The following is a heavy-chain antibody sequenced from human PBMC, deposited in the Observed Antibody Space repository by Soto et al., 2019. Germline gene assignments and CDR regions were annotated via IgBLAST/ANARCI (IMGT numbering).Heavy chain of an antibody. Sequence: QVQLVQSGAEVKKPGASVKVSCKASGYTFTGYYMHWVRQAPGQGLEWMGWINPNSGGTNYAQKFQGWVTLTMDTSISTAYTERSRQRSDDTAVYYCASGGVLLLFGELVESVYYGMDVWGQGTTVTVAS. CDR1: GYTFTGYY. D-gene: IGHD3-10*01. V-gene: IGHV1-2*04. J-gene: IGHJ6*02. CDR3: ASGGVLLLFGELVESVYYGMDV. CDR2: INPNSGGT.